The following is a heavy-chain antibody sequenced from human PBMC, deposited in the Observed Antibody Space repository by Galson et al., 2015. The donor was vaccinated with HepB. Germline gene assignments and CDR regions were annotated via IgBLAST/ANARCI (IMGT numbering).Heavy chain of an antibody. J-gene: IGHJ4*02. Sequence: SLRLSCAASGFTFTTHAVSWVRQAPGKGLEWVSTIRERGGGTYYADSVKGRVTISRDNSKNTVYLDMNNLRAADTAKYYVPRQPPGNNGGWAPNFDHWAREPWSPSPQ. CDR2: IRERGGGT. V-gene: IGHV3-23*01. CDR3: PRQPPGNNGGWAPNFDH. D-gene: IGHD6-19*01. CDR1: GFTFTTHA.